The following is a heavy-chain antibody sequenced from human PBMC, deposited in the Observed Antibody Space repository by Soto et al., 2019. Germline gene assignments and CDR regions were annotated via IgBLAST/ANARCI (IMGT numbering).Heavy chain of an antibody. CDR3: ARDPGGSYGDSGYGAFDI. CDR1: GGSISSGGYY. J-gene: IGHJ3*02. CDR2: IYYSGST. D-gene: IGHD4-17*01. Sequence: SETLSLTCTVSGGSISSGGYYWSWIRQQPGKGLEWIGYIYYSGSTYYNPSLKSRVTIAVDTSKNQFSLKLSSVTAADTAVYYCARDPGGSYGDSGYGAFDIWGQGTMVTVSS. V-gene: IGHV4-31*03.